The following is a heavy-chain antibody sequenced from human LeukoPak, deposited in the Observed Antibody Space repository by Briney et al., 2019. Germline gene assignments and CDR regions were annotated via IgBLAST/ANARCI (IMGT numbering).Heavy chain of an antibody. CDR3: ARERGYCASSSCYTSDAFDI. CDR1: GYTFTSYG. V-gene: IGHV1-18*01. CDR2: ISAYNGNT. J-gene: IGHJ3*02. Sequence: ASVTVSCKASGYTFTSYGISWVRQAPGQGLEWMGWISAYNGNTNYAQKLQGRVTMTTDTSTSTAYMELSRLRSDDTAVYYCARERGYCASSSCYTSDAFDIWGQGTMVIVSS. D-gene: IGHD2-2*02.